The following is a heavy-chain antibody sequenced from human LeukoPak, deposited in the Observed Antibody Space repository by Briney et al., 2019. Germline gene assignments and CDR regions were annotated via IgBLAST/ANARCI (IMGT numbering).Heavy chain of an antibody. CDR1: GYTFTSYY. J-gene: IGHJ4*02. CDR3: ARGGEVGATSFDY. CDR2: IIPSGGST. V-gene: IGHV1-46*01. Sequence: ALVKVSCKASGYTFTSYYIHWVRQAPGQGLEWMGIIIPSGGSTSYAQKFQDRVTMTRDTSTSTVYMELNSLRSEDTAVYYCARGGEVGATSFDYWGQGTLVTVSS. D-gene: IGHD1-26*01.